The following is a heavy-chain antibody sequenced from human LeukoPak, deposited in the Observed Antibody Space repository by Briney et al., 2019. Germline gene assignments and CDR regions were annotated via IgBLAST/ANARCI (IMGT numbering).Heavy chain of an antibody. J-gene: IGHJ4*02. CDR3: AKDKSYSSSWYTY. Sequence: QPGGSLRLSCAASGFTFSSYAMSWVRQAPGKGLEWVSAISGSGGSTYYADSVKGRFTISRDNSKNTLYLQMNSLRAEDTAVYCCAKDKSYSSSWYTYWGQGTLVTVSS. CDR2: ISGSGGST. CDR1: GFTFSSYA. D-gene: IGHD6-13*01. V-gene: IGHV3-23*01.